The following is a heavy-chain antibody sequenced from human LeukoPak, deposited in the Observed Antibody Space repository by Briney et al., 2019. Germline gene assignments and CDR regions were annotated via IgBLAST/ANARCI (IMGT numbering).Heavy chain of an antibody. V-gene: IGHV3-7*01. CDR2: IKQDGSEK. D-gene: IGHD3-10*01. CDR3: ARGVGTYYSGSGSYFRDY. J-gene: IGHJ4*02. CDR1: GFTFSSYW. Sequence: GGSLRLSCVAAGFTFSSYWMRWVRQAPGKGLEWVANIKQDGSEKYYVDSVKGRFTISRDNAKNSLYLQMNSLRADDTGVYYRARGVGTYYSGSGSYFRDYWGQGTLATVSS.